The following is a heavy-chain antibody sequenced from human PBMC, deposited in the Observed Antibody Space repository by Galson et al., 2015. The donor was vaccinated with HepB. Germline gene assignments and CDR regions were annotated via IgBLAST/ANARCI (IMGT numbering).Heavy chain of an antibody. CDR1: GFTFSSYA. CDR2: ISYDGSNK. CDR3: ASPSIAVAGALAPFDY. Sequence: SLRLSCAASGFTFSSYAMHWVRQAPGKGLEWVAVISYDGSNKYYADSVKGRFTISRDNAKNSLYLQMNSLRAEDTAVYYCASPSIAVAGALAPFDYWGQGTLVTASS. D-gene: IGHD6-19*01. J-gene: IGHJ4*02. V-gene: IGHV3-30-3*01.